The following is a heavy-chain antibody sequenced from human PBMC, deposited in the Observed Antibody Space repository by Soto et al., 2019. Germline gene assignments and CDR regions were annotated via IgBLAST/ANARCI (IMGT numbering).Heavy chain of an antibody. V-gene: IGHV1-69*12. J-gene: IGHJ6*02. CDR3: ARDNDRLQLGGNYYYILDV. Sequence: QVQLVQSGAEMKEPGSSVKVSCKTSGGTFSSSAISWLRQAPGQGLEWMGGIIPLFRTQDYAQKFQGRVTIAGDEATRTAYMELSSLRSEDTAVYYCARDNDRLQLGGNYYYILDVWGQATTITASS. D-gene: IGHD4-4*01. CDR2: IIPLFRTQ. CDR1: GGTFSSSA.